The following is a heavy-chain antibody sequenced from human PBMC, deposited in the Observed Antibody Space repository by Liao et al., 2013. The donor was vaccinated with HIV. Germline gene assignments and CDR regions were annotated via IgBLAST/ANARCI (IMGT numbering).Heavy chain of an antibody. D-gene: IGHD6-13*01. V-gene: IGHV4-34*01. CDR3: ARTRRGYSSSWSPYYFDY. CDR1: GGSFSGYY. CDR2: INHSGST. J-gene: IGHJ4*02. Sequence: QVQLQQWGAGLLKPSETLSLTCAVYGGSFSGYYWSWIRQPPGKGLEWIGEINHSGSTNYNPSLKSRVTISVDTSKNQFSLKLSSVTAADTAVYYCARTRRGYSSSWSPYYFDYWGQGTLVTVSS.